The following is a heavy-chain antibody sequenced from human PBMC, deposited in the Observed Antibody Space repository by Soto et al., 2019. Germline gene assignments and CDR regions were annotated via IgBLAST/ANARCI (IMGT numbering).Heavy chain of an antibody. CDR2: INPNSGGT. CDR1: GYTFTGYY. J-gene: IGHJ6*02. V-gene: IGHV1-2*04. D-gene: IGHD2-2*02. CDR3: AREFLDNHIVVVPAAIRPGVYYYYYGMDV. Sequence: ASVKVSCKASGYTFTGYYMHWVRQAPGQGLGWMGWINPNSGGTNYAQKFQGWVTMTRDTSISTAYMELSRLRSDDTAVYYCAREFLDNHIVVVPAAIRPGVYYYYYGMDVWGQGTTVTVSS.